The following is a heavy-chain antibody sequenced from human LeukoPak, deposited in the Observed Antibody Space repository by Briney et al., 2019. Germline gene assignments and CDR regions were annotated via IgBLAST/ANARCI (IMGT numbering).Heavy chain of an antibody. V-gene: IGHV5-10-1*01. Sequence: GESLKISCKGSGYSFTSYWISWVRQMPGKGLEWMGKIDPSDSYTNYSPSFQGHVTISADRSISTAYLQWSSLKASDTAMYYCARHHSSIWAPFDYWGQGTLVTVSS. CDR2: IDPSDSYT. J-gene: IGHJ4*02. CDR3: ARHHSSIWAPFDY. CDR1: GYSFTSYW. D-gene: IGHD6-13*01.